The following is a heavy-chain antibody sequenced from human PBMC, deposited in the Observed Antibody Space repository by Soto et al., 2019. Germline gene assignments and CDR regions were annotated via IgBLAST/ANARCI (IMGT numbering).Heavy chain of an antibody. CDR2: ISSASSET. Sequence: GGSLRLSCEASGFTFSRVSMNWVRRVPGKGLEWVASISSASSETWYADSVKGRFIISRDNAQNSLFLQMNTLRPEDSAIYYCARVAYWGPGTQVTVSS. CDR1: GFTFSRVS. J-gene: IGHJ4*02. CDR3: ARVAY. V-gene: IGHV3-21*01.